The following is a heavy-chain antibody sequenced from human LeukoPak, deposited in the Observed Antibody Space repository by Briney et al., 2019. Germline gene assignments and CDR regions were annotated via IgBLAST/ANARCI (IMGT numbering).Heavy chain of an antibody. V-gene: IGHV4-34*01. D-gene: IGHD2-21*02. CDR1: GGSFSGYY. Sequence: SETLSLTCAIYGGSFSGYYWSWIRQPPGKGLEWIGEINHRGSTNYNPSLKSRVTISVDTSRNSFSLELSSVTAADTAVYYCARVGYCGGDCYPFDYWGQGTLTTVSS. J-gene: IGHJ4*02. CDR3: ARVGYCGGDCYPFDY. CDR2: INHRGST.